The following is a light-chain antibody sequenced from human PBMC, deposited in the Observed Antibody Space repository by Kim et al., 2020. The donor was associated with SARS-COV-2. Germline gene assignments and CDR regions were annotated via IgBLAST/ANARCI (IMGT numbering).Light chain of an antibody. CDR2: GAS. V-gene: IGKV3-15*01. Sequence: EIVMTQSPATLSVSPGERATLSCRASQSVSSNLAWYQQKPGQAPRLLIYGASTRATGIPARFSGSGSGTEFTLTISSLQSEDFAVYYCHRYQNCHSTLTFGGGTKVDIK. J-gene: IGKJ4*01. CDR1: QSVSSN. CDR3: HRYQNCHSTLT.